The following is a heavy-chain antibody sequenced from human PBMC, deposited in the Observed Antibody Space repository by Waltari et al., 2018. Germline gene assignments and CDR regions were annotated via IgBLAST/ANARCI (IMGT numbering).Heavy chain of an antibody. D-gene: IGHD1-20*01. CDR2: FYHGGST. J-gene: IGHJ4*02. Sequence: QVQLQESGPGLVKPSETLSLTCAVSGYYISSGYQWGWIRQPPGKGLEWIGSFYHGGSTYYNPSLKSRVTIAVETSKNQFSLKLSSVTAADTAVYFCARSPSITSGTNDWGQGTLVTVSS. CDR3: ARSPSITSGTND. V-gene: IGHV4-38-2*01. CDR1: GYYISSGYQ.